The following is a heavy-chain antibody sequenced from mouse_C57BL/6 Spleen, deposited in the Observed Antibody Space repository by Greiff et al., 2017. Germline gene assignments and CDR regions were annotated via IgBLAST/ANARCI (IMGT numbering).Heavy chain of an antibody. J-gene: IGHJ4*01. CDR3: AREDYGSSPYYAMDY. D-gene: IGHD1-1*01. V-gene: IGHV1-81*01. CDR1: GYTFTSYG. CDR2: IYPRSGNT. Sequence: QVQLQQSGAELARPGASVKLSCKASGYTFTSYGISWVKQRTGQGLEWIGEIYPRSGNTYYNEKFKGKATLTADKSSSTAYMELRSLTSEDSAVYFCAREDYGSSPYYAMDYWGQGTSGTVSS.